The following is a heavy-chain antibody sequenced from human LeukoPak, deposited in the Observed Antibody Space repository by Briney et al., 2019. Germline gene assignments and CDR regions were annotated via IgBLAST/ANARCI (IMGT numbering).Heavy chain of an antibody. Sequence: PSETLSLTCAVYGGSFSGYYWSWIRQPAGKGLEWIGRIYTSGSTNYNPSLKSRVTISVDTSKNQFSLKLSSVTAADTAVYYCARDEYYYGSGSYTYWGQGTLVTVSS. CDR2: IYTSGST. CDR1: GGSFSGYY. V-gene: IGHV4-4*07. J-gene: IGHJ4*02. D-gene: IGHD3-10*01. CDR3: ARDEYYYGSGSYTY.